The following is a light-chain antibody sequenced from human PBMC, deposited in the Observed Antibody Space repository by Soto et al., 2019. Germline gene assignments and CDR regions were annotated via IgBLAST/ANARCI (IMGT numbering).Light chain of an antibody. J-gene: IGKJ2*01. CDR3: QQVSRYPYT. V-gene: IGKV1-9*01. Sequence: DIQLTQSPSFLSASVGDRVTITCRASQGIGSYLVWYQQKPGKAPNLLIYVASTLQSGVPSRFSGSGFGTEFTLTVSSRQPEEFATYYCQQVSRYPYTFGQGNKLEIK. CDR2: VAS. CDR1: QGIGSY.